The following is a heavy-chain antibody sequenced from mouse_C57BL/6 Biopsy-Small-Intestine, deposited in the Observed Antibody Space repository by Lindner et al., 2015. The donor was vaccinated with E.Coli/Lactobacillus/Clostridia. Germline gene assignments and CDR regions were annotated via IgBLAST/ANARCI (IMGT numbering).Heavy chain of an antibody. J-gene: IGHJ2*01. CDR2: IFPGGGYT. D-gene: IGHD2-13*01. Sequence: VQLQESGAELVRPGTSVKMSCKAAGYTFTNYWISWVKQRPGHGLEWIGDIFPGGGYTNYNEKFKDKATLTADTSSTTAYMQLSSLTSEDSAVYFCARGDGAYDEFDYWGQGTTLTVSS. CDR3: ARGDGAYDEFDY. V-gene: IGHV1-63*02. CDR1: GYTFTNYW.